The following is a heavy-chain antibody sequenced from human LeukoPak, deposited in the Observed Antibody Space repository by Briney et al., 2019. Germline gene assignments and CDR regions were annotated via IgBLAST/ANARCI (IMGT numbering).Heavy chain of an antibody. CDR3: AGISYSGTWPVGY. Sequence: GGSLRLSCAASGFTFSSYGMHWVRQAPGKGLEWVAVIVYDGSNKYDESSKHYADSVKGRFTISRDNSKNTLYLQLNSLRAEDTALYYCAGISYSGTWPVGYWGQGTLVTVTA. J-gene: IGHJ4*02. V-gene: IGHV3-30*03. D-gene: IGHD6-6*01. CDR2: IVYDGSNKYDESSK. CDR1: GFTFSSYG.